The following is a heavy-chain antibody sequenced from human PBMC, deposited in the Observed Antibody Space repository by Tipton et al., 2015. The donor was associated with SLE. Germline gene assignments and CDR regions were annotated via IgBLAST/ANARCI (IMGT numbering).Heavy chain of an antibody. V-gene: IGHV4-34*01. CDR1: GGSFSGYY. J-gene: IGHJ4*02. Sequence: TLSLTCDVNGGSFSGYYWSWSRQSPGKGLEWIGEVNHLGTIYYNASLKSRVTISIDTSKSHFSLKLTSVTAADTAVYYCVRMEGMITYGGIAGLWGQGTVVTVSS. D-gene: IGHD3-16*01. CDR3: VRMEGMITYGGIAGL. CDR2: VNHLGTI.